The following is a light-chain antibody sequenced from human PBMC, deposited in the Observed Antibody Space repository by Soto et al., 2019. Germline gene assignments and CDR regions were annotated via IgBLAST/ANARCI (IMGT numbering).Light chain of an antibody. J-gene: IGLJ1*01. CDR2: EVS. CDR1: NSDVGGYNY. Sequence: QSALSRPPSASRSPGRSVTISGTGTNSDVGGYNYVSWYQQNPGKAPKLMIYEVSKRPSGVPDRFSGSKSGNTASLTVSGLQAEDEADYYCSSYAGSNNFEVFGTGTKVTVL. V-gene: IGLV2-8*02. CDR3: SSYAGSNNFEV.